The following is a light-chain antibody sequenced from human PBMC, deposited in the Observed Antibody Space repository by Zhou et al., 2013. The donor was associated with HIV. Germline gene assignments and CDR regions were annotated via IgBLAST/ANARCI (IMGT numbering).Light chain of an antibody. Sequence: EIVLTQSPATLSVSPGERVTLSCRASQSLSSSDLAWYQQKPGQAPRLLIFDAFSRASGIPARFSGSGSETDFTLTISSLEPEDFAVYFCQQRAYWPSVTFGGGTKVEIK. V-gene: IGKV3D-20*02. CDR3: QQRAYWPSVT. J-gene: IGKJ4*01. CDR2: DAF. CDR1: QSLSSSD.